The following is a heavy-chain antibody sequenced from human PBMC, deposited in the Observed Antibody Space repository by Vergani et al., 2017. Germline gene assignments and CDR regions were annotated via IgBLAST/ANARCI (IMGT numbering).Heavy chain of an antibody. D-gene: IGHD1-1*01. CDR1: GFTFSYHG. J-gene: IGHJ1*01. V-gene: IGHV3-30*03. CDR2: ISYDGTQK. Sequence: QVHLVESGGGVVQPGRSLRLSCVVSGFTFSYHGMHWVRQAPGKGLEWVAVISYDGTQKYYADSVKGRFTISRDNSKSTLYLQMNSLRTEDTAVYYCATKSCGTPGCQIGYFREWGQGTLVTVSS. CDR3: ATKSCGTPGCQIGYFRE.